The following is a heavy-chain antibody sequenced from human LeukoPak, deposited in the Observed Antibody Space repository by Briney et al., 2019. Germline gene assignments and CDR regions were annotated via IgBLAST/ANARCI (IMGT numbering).Heavy chain of an antibody. CDR2: IKSKIDGGTT. D-gene: IGHD3-10*01. CDR3: TTDLGSKGFGEFIDY. J-gene: IGHJ4*02. Sequence: GGSLRLSCAASGFTFSNAWMSWVRHAPGKGRGWVGRIKSKIDGGTTDYAAPGKGRFTISRDDSKNTLYLQMNSLKAEDTAVYYCTTDLGSKGFGEFIDYWGQGTLVTVSS. V-gene: IGHV3-15*01. CDR1: GFTFSNAW.